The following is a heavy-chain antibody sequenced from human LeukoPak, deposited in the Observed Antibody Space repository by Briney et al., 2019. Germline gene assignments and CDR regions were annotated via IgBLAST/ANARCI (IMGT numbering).Heavy chain of an antibody. J-gene: IGHJ4*02. CDR3: AGWSDCGGDCHILDY. CDR1: GGSISGYY. Sequence: SETLSLTCTVSGGSISGYYWSWSRQAPGKGVEWIGNLYYNRGAWFKSSLKSRVTTSVDTSKNEFSLKLSSVTAADTAVYYCAGWSDCGGDCHILDYWGQGILVTVSS. CDR2: LYYNRGA. D-gene: IGHD2-21*02. V-gene: IGHV4-59*01.